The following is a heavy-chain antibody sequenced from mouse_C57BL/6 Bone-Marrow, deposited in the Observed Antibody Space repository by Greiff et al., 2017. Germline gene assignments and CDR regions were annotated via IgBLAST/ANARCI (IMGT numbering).Heavy chain of an antibody. Sequence: EVQVVESGTVLARPGASVKMSCKTSGYTFTSYWMHWVKQRPGQDLEWIGAIYPGNSDTSYNQKFKGKAKLTAVTSASTAYMELSSLTNEDSAVYYCTRSLIYYDWYFDVWGTGTTVTVSS. CDR3: TRSLIYYDWYFDV. D-gene: IGHD2-4*01. J-gene: IGHJ1*03. CDR2: IYPGNSDT. V-gene: IGHV1-5*01. CDR1: GYTFTSYW.